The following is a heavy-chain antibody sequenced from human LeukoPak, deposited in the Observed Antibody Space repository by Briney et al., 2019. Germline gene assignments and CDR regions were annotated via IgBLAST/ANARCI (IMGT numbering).Heavy chain of an antibody. Sequence: ASVKLSCKASGGTFSSYAISWVRQAPGQGLEWMGGIIPIFGTANYAQKFQGRVTITTDESTSTAYMELSSLRSEDTAVYYCARAVPGYCSSTSCPIDYYYMDVWGKGTTVTVSS. V-gene: IGHV1-69*05. CDR3: ARAVPGYCSSTSCPIDYYYMDV. D-gene: IGHD2-2*01. CDR2: IIPIFGTA. J-gene: IGHJ6*03. CDR1: GGTFSSYA.